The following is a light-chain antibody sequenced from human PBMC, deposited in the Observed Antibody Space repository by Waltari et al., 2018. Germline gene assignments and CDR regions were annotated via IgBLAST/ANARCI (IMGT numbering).Light chain of an antibody. CDR1: SGDVGANNY. V-gene: IGLV2-11*01. CDR2: AVA. J-gene: IGLJ3*02. Sequence: QSALSQPHSVSGSPGQSVTISCIGTSGDVGANNYVSWYQHHPGNAPKVMISAVARRPSGGPDRFTGSRSGNTASLTISGLQADDEADYYCCSYAGSYTWVFGGGTRLTVL. CDR3: CSYAGSYTWV.